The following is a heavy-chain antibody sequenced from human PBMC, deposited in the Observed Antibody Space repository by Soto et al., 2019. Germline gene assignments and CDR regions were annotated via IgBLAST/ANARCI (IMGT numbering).Heavy chain of an antibody. CDR3: ARSQQTTVTSPLADP. D-gene: IGHD4-17*01. V-gene: IGHV3-30-3*01. Sequence: QVQLVESGGGVVQPGRSLRLSCAASGFTFSSYAMHWVRQAPGKGLEWVTVISYDGNNKYYADSVEGRFTISRDNSINTLYLQMSSLTTEDTGVYYCARSQQTTVTSPLADPWGQGTLVAVAS. CDR2: ISYDGNNK. J-gene: IGHJ5*02. CDR1: GFTFSSYA.